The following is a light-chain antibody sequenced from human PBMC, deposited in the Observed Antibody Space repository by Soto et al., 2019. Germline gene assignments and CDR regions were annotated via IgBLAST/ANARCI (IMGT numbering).Light chain of an antibody. CDR2: GAS. CDR3: QQGHNWPLT. CDR1: QSINSE. J-gene: IGKJ2*01. V-gene: IGKV3-15*01. Sequence: EIVMTQSPATLSLSPGERAALSCRASQSINSELAWYQQKPGQPPRLLIYGASTRATGVPARFTGSESGSEFTLTISGLQSEDFAVYYCQQGHNWPLTVGQGTRLEI.